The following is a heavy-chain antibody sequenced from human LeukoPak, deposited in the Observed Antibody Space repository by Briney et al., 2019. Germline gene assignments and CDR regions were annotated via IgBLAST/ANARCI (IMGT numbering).Heavy chain of an antibody. Sequence: GGSLRLSCAASGFTFSNYWMSWVRQAPGKGLEWVGRIKSKTDGGTTDYAAPVKGRFTISRDDSKNTLYLQMNSLKTEDTAVYYCTTEGGFYYDSSGYYYPLIFDYWGQGTLVTVSS. J-gene: IGHJ4*02. CDR3: TTEGGFYYDSSGYYYPLIFDY. CDR1: GFTFSNYW. CDR2: IKSKTDGGTT. V-gene: IGHV3-15*01. D-gene: IGHD3-22*01.